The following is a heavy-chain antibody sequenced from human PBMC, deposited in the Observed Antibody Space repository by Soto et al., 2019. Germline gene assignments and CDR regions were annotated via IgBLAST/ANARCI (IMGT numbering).Heavy chain of an antibody. CDR3: ARSPYYYGSGSYYRPSNWFDP. CDR2: IKPNSGGT. Sequence: ASVKVSCKASGYTFTGYYMHWVRQAPGHGLEWMGWIKPNSGGTNYAQKFQDRVTMTRDTSISTAYMELSRLRSDDTAVYYCARSPYYYGSGSYYRPSNWFDPWGQGTLVTVSS. D-gene: IGHD3-10*01. V-gene: IGHV1-2*02. J-gene: IGHJ5*02. CDR1: GYTFTGYY.